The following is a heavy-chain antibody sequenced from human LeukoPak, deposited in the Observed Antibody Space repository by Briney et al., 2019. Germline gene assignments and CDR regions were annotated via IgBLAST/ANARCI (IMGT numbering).Heavy chain of an antibody. V-gene: IGHV1-8*01. J-gene: IGHJ6*02. CDR2: MNPNSGNT. CDR1: GYTFTSYD. D-gene: IGHD3-9*01. CDR3: ARGDVLRYFDWLSRYYGMDV. Sequence: ASVKVSCKASGYTFTSYDINWVRQATGQGLEWMGWMNPNSGNTGYAQKFQGRVTMTRNTSISTAYMELSSLRSEDTAVYYCARGDVLRYFDWLSRYYGMDVWGQGTTVTVSS.